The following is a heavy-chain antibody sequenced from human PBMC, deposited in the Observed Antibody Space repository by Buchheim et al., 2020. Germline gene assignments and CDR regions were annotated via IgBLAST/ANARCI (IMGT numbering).Heavy chain of an antibody. J-gene: IGHJ6*02. CDR1: GFTFSSYE. D-gene: IGHD2-21*02. CDR3: ARDYCTFSYYGMDV. Sequence: EVQLVESGGALVQPGGSLRLSCAASGFTFSSYEMNWVRQAPGKGLEWVSYISSGGGTKYYADSVKGRFTISRDNAKNSLYMQMHSLRAEDTAVYYCARDYCTFSYYGMDVWGQGTT. V-gene: IGHV3-48*03. CDR2: ISSGGGTK.